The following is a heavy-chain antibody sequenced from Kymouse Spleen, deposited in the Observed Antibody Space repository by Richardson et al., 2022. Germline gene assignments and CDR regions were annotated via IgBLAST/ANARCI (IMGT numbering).Heavy chain of an antibody. D-gene: IGHD3-9*01. V-gene: IGHV3-48*02. Sequence: EVQLVESGGGLVQPGGSLRLSCAASGFTFSSYSMNWVRQAPGKGLEWVSYISSSSSTIYYADSVKGRFTISRDNAKNSLYLQMNSLRDEDTAVYYCAREGYYDILTGYSPFDYWGQGTLVTVSS. J-gene: IGHJ4*02. CDR2: ISSSSSTI. CDR1: GFTFSSYS. CDR3: AREGYYDILTGYSPFDY.